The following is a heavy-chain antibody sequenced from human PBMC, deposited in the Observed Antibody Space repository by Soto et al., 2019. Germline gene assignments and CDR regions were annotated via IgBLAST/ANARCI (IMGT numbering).Heavy chain of an antibody. D-gene: IGHD2-2*01. CDR3: AKAWKRVLVPAAPGDY. V-gene: IGHV3-30*18. CDR1: GFTFSSYG. J-gene: IGHJ4*02. Sequence: GGSLRLSCAASGFTFSSYGMHWVRQAPGKGLEWVAAISYDGSNEYYADSVKGRFTISRDNSKNTLYVQMNSLRAEDTAVYYCAKAWKRVLVPAAPGDYWGQGTLVTVSS. CDR2: ISYDGSNE.